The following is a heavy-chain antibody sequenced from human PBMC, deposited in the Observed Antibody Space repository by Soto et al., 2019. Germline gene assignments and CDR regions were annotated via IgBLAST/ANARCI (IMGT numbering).Heavy chain of an antibody. J-gene: IGHJ2*01. CDR2: ISSGSTYI. Sequence: EVQLVESGGGLVKPGGSLRLSCAASGFTFSSYSMNWVRQAPGKGLEWVSSISSGSTYIYYTDSVKGRFTISRDNAKDSLYQQMNGLRAEDTDVYYCAGGVIGGRDWYFAFWGRGTLVTVSS. V-gene: IGHV3-21*01. CDR1: GFTFSSYS. D-gene: IGHD3-16*02. CDR3: AGGVIGGRDWYFAF.